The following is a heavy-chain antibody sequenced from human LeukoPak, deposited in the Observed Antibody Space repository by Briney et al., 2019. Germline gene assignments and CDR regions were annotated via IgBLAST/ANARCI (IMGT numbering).Heavy chain of an antibody. CDR3: ARHEWDFWSGYYRGYYFDY. V-gene: IGHV4-59*08. CDR1: GGSISSYY. D-gene: IGHD3-3*01. Sequence: SETLSLTCPVSGGSISSYYWSWIGQPPGKGREWIGYIYYSGSTNYNPSLKSGVTISVDTSKNQFSLKLSSVTVADTAVYYCARHEWDFWSGYYRGYYFDYWGQGTLVTVSS. J-gene: IGHJ4*02. CDR2: IYYSGST.